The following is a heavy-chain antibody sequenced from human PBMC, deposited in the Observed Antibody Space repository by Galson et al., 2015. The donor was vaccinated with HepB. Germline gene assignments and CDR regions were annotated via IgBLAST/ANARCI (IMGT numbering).Heavy chain of an antibody. Sequence: SVKVSCKASGYTFTSYGISWVRQAPGQGLEWMGWISAYNGNTNYAQKLQGRVTMTTDTSTSTAYMELRSLRSDDTAVYYCARAQPAYLIFGVVINGLDPWGQGTLVTVSS. V-gene: IGHV1-18*01. CDR3: ARAQPAYLIFGVVINGLDP. CDR2: ISAYNGNT. J-gene: IGHJ5*02. CDR1: GYTFTSYG. D-gene: IGHD3-3*02.